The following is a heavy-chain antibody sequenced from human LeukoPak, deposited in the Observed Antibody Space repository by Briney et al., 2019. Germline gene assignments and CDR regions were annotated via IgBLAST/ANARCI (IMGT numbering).Heavy chain of an antibody. V-gene: IGHV3-23*01. J-gene: IGHJ4*02. CDR1: GFTFSSYA. CDR2: ISGSGGST. Sequence: GGSLRLSCAASGFTFSSYAMSWVRQAPGKGLEWVSAISGSGGSTYYADPVKGRFTISRDNSKNTLYLQMNSLRAEDTAVYYCAKRYCSSTSCSLFDYWGQGTLVTVSS. D-gene: IGHD2-2*01. CDR3: AKRYCSSTSCSLFDY.